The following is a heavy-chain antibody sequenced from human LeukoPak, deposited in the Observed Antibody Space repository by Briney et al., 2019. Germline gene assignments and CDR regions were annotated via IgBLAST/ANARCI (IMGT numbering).Heavy chain of an antibody. J-gene: IGHJ6*03. CDR1: GFTFSDYT. V-gene: IGHV3-48*04. CDR2: ISTSSSTI. Sequence: PGGSLRLACAVSGFTFSDYTMTWVRQAPGKGLEWVSYISTSSSTIYYADSVKGRFTISRDNTKNALYYCARVPSGYTLGYGYYYYYMDVWGNGTTVTVSS. D-gene: IGHD5-18*01. CDR3: YYYMDV.